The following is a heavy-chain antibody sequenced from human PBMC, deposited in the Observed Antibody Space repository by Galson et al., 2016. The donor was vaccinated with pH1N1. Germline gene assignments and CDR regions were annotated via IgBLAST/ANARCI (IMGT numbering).Heavy chain of an antibody. CDR1: GFTFTSYK. J-gene: IGHJ3*02. D-gene: IGHD3-16*01. V-gene: IGHV3-21*06. Sequence: SLRLSCAASGFTFTSYKMHWVRQAPGKGLEWVSSISSESSYTHYADSLKGRVTITRDNADNSLYLQINSLRAEDTAIYYCARDGARVGAHDALDIWGQGTMVTVSS. CDR3: ARDGARVGAHDALDI. CDR2: ISSESSYT.